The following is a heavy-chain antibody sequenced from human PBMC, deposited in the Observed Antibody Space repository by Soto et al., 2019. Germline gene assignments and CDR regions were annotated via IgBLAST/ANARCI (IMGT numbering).Heavy chain of an antibody. Sequence: ESGGGVAQPGSSLRLSCVASGFTFSRYGMHWVRQAPGKGLEWVSGICNDGSYKDYKESVKGRFSVSRDNSKNTLYLQMNSLRAEDTAVYYCARSFGMAGRYFYYYGLDVWGQGTTVTVSS. J-gene: IGHJ6*02. D-gene: IGHD6-13*01. CDR2: ICNDGSYK. CDR1: GFTFSRYG. V-gene: IGHV3-33*01. CDR3: ARSFGMAGRYFYYYGLDV.